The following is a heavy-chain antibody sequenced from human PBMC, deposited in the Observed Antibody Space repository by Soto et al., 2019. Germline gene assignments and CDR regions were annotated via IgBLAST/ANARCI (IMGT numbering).Heavy chain of an antibody. Sequence: LSLTCSVSGNSFRSGSYYWSWIRQPPGKGLEWIGYVYHTGRTSYNPSLKSRVSISMGTSRNQFSLDLDSVTAADTAVYFCARDFDYFDSWGRGVLVTVSS. CDR2: VYHTGRT. D-gene: IGHD3-3*01. V-gene: IGHV4-61*01. CDR3: ARDFDYFDS. J-gene: IGHJ4*02. CDR1: GNSFRSGSYY.